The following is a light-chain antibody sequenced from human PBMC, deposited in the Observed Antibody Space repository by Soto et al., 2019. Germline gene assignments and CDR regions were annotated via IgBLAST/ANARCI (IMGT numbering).Light chain of an antibody. Sequence: EIVLTQSPGTLSLSPGERTTLSCRASQSVSSSYLAWYQQKPGQAPRLLIYGISSRPTGIPDRFSGSGSGTDFTLTISRLEPEDFAVYYCEQYGNSPRTFGQGTKVEI. V-gene: IGKV3-20*01. CDR1: QSVSSSY. J-gene: IGKJ1*01. CDR2: GIS. CDR3: EQYGNSPRT.